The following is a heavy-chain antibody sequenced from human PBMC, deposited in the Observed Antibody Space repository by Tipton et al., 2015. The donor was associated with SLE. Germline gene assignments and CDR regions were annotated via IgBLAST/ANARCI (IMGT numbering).Heavy chain of an antibody. J-gene: IGHJ4*02. CDR3: ARRHYSSPFDY. Sequence: TLSLTCTVSGGSISSSGYYWGWIRQPPGKGLEWIGSIFYTGSTYYNPSLKSRVSFSIDRSKNQFSLKVNSVTAAETAVYFFARRHYSSPFDYWGQGTLVTDSA. CDR1: GGSISSSGYY. D-gene: IGHD6-13*01. V-gene: IGHV4-39*07. CDR2: IFYTGST.